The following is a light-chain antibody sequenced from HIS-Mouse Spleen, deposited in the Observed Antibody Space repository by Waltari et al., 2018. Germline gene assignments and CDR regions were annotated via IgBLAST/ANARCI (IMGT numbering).Light chain of an antibody. CDR1: QSVSSN. V-gene: IGKV3-15*01. CDR2: GAS. Sequence: EIVMTQSPATLSVSPGERATLHCRASQSVSSNLAWYQQKPGQAPRLLIYGASTRATGIPARFSGSGSGTEFTLTISSLQSEDFAVYYCQQYNNWPPTWTFGQGTKVEIK. J-gene: IGKJ1*01. CDR3: QQYNNWPPTWT.